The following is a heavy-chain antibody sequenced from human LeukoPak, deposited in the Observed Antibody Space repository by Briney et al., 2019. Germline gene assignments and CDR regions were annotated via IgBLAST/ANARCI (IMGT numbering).Heavy chain of an antibody. CDR2: INHSGST. V-gene: IGHV4-34*01. D-gene: IGHD3-10*01. CDR1: GGSFSGYN. J-gene: IGHJ6*03. CDR3: ARTRPTMVRGVIILDKYYYYMDV. Sequence: SETLSLTCAVYGGSFSGYNWTWIRQSPGKGLEWIGEINHSGSTNYNPSLKSRVTISVDMSKNQFSLKLSSVTAADTAVYYCARTRPTMVRGVIILDKYYYYMDVWGKGTTVTISS.